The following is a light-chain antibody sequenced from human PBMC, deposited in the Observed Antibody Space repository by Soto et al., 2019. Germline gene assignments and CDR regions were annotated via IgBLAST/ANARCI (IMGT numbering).Light chain of an antibody. J-gene: IGKJ2*01. CDR1: QSVSNNY. CDR2: GSS. CDR3: QQYGSSPPYT. V-gene: IGKV3-20*01. Sequence: EVVLTQSPGTLSLSPGERATLSCRASQSVSNNYLAWYQQKPGQAPRLLIFGSSDRATGIPDRFSGSGSGTDFILTISRLEPEDFAMYYCQQYGSSPPYTFGLGTKLEIK.